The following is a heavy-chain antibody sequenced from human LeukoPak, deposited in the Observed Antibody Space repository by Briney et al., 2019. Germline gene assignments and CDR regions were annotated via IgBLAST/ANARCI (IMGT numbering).Heavy chain of an antibody. J-gene: IGHJ4*02. Sequence: ASVKVSCKASGYTFTDYYMHWVRQAPGQGLEWMGWINPNSGGTNYAQKFQGRVTMTRDTSISTAYMELSRLIADDTAVYYCARMSIFPYYFDYWGQGTLVTVSS. CDR2: INPNSGGT. CDR1: GYTFTDYY. V-gene: IGHV1-2*02. D-gene: IGHD3-9*01. CDR3: ARMSIFPYYFDY.